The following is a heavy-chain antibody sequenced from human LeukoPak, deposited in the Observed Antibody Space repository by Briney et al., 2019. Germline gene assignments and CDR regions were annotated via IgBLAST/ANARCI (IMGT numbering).Heavy chain of an antibody. CDR2: ISYDGSNK. CDR3: ARDRGSGYYYEGAFDI. J-gene: IGHJ3*02. D-gene: IGHD3-22*01. V-gene: IGHV3-30-3*01. Sequence: GRSLRLSCAASGFTFSSYAMHWVRQAPGKGLEWVAVISYDGSNKYYADSAKGRFTISRDNSKNTLYLQMNSLRAEDTAVYYCARDRGSGYYYEGAFDIWGQGTMVTVSS. CDR1: GFTFSSYA.